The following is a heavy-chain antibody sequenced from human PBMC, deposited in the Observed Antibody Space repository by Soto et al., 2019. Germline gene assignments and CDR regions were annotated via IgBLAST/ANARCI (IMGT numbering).Heavy chain of an antibody. CDR2: IIPIFGTA. J-gene: IGHJ5*02. V-gene: IGHV1-69*13. D-gene: IGHD1-7*01. CDR1: GGTFSSYA. Sequence: SVKVSCKASGGTFSSYAISCVLQAPLQWLDWMGGIIPIFGTANYAQKFQGRVTITADESTSTAYMELSSLRSEDTAVYYCARELELWFDPWGQGTLVTVSS. CDR3: ARELELWFDP.